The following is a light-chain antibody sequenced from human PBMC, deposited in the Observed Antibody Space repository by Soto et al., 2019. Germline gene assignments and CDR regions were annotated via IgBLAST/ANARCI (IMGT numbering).Light chain of an antibody. V-gene: IGLV2-14*01. Sequence: QSALTQPASVSGSPGQSITICCTGTSDDIGANNYVSWYQHHPGKAPKILIYEAANRPSGISHRFSGSKSGNTASLTISGLHAEDEADYFCTSYTSASTLVFGGRTKLTVL. J-gene: IGLJ2*01. CDR3: TSYTSASTLV. CDR1: SDDIGANNY. CDR2: EAA.